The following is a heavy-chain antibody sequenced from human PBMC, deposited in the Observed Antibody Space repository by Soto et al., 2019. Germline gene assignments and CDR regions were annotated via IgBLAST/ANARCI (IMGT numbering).Heavy chain of an antibody. CDR2: IDPTSTEI. CDR1: GFNFGAFS. J-gene: IGHJ4*02. CDR3: ARDYLTGDPREAFES. V-gene: IGHV3-21*01. Sequence: EVQLVESGGGLVKPGESLRLSCTASGFNFGAFSLSWVRQAPGKGLEWVSSIDPTSTEIHYADSVEGRFSVYRDSTKNSLYLQMISLRFEDTGVYYCARDYLTGDPREAFESWGQGTLVTVSS. D-gene: IGHD7-27*01.